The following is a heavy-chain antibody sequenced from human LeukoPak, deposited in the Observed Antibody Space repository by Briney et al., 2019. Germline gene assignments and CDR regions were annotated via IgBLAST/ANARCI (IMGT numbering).Heavy chain of an antibody. V-gene: IGHV4-34*01. CDR2: INHSGST. J-gene: IGHJ4*02. Sequence: SGTLSLTCAVYGGSFSGYYWSWIRQPPGKGLEWIGEINHSGSTNYNPSLKSRATISVDTSKNQFSLKLSSVTAADTAMYYCARIGRDSSGFFDYWGQGTLVTVSS. D-gene: IGHD3-22*01. CDR1: GGSFSGYY. CDR3: ARIGRDSSGFFDY.